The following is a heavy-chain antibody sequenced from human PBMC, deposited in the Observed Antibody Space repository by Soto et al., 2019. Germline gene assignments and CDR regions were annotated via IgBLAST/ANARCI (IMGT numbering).Heavy chain of an antibody. CDR1: GFTFSSYG. CDR2: ISYDGSNK. V-gene: IGHV3-30*18. J-gene: IGHJ4*02. CDR3: AKDIELYYYDSSGPSAFDY. Sequence: GGSLRLSCAASGFTFSSYGMHWVRQAPGKGLEWVAVISYDGSNKYYADSVKGRFTISRDNSKNTLYLQMNSLRAEDTAVYYCAKDIELYYYDSSGPSAFDYWGQGT. D-gene: IGHD3-22*01.